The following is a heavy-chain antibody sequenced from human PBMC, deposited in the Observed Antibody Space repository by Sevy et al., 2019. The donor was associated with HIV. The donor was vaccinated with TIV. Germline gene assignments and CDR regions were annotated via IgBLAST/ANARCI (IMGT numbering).Heavy chain of an antibody. V-gene: IGHV3-7*01. CDR1: GFTFSSYW. Sequence: GGSLRLSCAASGFTFSSYWMSWVRQAPGKGLEWVANIKQDGSEKYYVDSVKGRFTISRDNAKNSLYLQMNSLRAEDTDVYYCASSFLGRAFGGVIVNYFDYWGQGTLVTVSS. CDR3: ASSFLGRAFGGVIVNYFDY. D-gene: IGHD3-16*02. J-gene: IGHJ4*02. CDR2: IKQDGSEK.